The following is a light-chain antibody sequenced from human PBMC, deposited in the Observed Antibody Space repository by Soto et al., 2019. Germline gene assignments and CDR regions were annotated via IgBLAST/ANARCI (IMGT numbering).Light chain of an antibody. V-gene: IGKV2-28*01. Sequence: DIVMTQSPLSLPVTPGEPASISCRSSQSLLHSNGYNYLDWYLQKPGQSPQLLIYLGSNRASGVPDRFSGSGSGTDFTLKISRVEAEDVGVYYRMQALQTKPITFGQGTRLEIK. J-gene: IGKJ5*01. CDR3: MQALQTKPIT. CDR2: LGS. CDR1: QSLLHSNGYNY.